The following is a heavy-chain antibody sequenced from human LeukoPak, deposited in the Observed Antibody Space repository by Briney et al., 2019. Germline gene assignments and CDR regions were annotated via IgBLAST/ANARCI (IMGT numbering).Heavy chain of an antibody. CDR2: INHSGST. J-gene: IGHJ4*02. V-gene: IGHV4-34*01. Sequence: PSETLSLTCAVYGGSFSGYFWSWIRQPPGKGLEWIGEINHSGSTNYNPSLKSRVTISLDTSKNQFSLKLSSVTAADTAIYYCARARSAKWGFDYWGQGTLVTVSS. D-gene: IGHD1-26*01. CDR1: GGSFSGYF. CDR3: ARARSAKWGFDY.